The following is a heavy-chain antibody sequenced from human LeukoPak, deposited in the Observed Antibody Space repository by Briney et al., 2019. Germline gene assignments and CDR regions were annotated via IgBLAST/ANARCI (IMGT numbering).Heavy chain of an antibody. Sequence: GESLKISCKGSGYSFTTYWIGWVRQMPGKGLEWMGIIYPSDSDIRISPSFQGQVTISVDKSINTAYLQWSSLKASDTAIYYCARRAVVIGVGYSDYWGQGTLVTVSS. CDR3: ARRAVVIGVGYSDY. CDR1: GYSFTTYW. V-gene: IGHV5-51*01. D-gene: IGHD4-23*01. CDR2: IYPSDSDI. J-gene: IGHJ4*02.